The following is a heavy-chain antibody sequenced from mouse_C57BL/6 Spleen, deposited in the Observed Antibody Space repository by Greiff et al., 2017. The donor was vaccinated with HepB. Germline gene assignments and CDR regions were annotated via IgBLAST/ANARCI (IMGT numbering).Heavy chain of an antibody. D-gene: IGHD1-1*01. CDR3: ARGGSSYGWFAY. Sequence: EVKLQESGGGLVKPGGSLKLSCAASGFTFSSYAMSWVRQTPEKRLEWVATISDGGSYTYYPDNVKGRFTISRDNAKNNLYLQMSHLKSEDTAMYYCARGGSSYGWFAYWGQGTLVTVSA. J-gene: IGHJ3*01. CDR2: ISDGGSYT. CDR1: GFTFSSYA. V-gene: IGHV5-4*03.